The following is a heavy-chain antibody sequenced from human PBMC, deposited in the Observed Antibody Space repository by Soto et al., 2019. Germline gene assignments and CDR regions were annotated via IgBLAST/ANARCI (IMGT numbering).Heavy chain of an antibody. Sequence: SETLSLTCAVYGGSFSGYYWSWIRQPPGKGLEWIGEINHSGSTNYNPSLKSRVTISVDTSKNQFSLKLSSVTAADTAVYYCARVAVRTIDYWGQGTLVTVSS. CDR1: GGSFSGYY. CDR3: ARVAVRTIDY. CDR2: INHSGST. J-gene: IGHJ4*02. V-gene: IGHV4-34*01.